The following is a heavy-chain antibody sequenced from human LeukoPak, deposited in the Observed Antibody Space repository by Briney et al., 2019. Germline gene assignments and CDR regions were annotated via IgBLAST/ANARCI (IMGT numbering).Heavy chain of an antibody. Sequence: SETLSLTCTVSGGSISSYYRSWLRQTAGKGLEWIGRIYTSGSTNYNPSLKSRVTMSVDTSKNQFSLKLSSVTAADTAVYYCAREALDAFDIWGQGTMVTVSS. J-gene: IGHJ3*02. V-gene: IGHV4-4*07. CDR1: GGSISSYY. CDR2: IYTSGST. CDR3: AREALDAFDI.